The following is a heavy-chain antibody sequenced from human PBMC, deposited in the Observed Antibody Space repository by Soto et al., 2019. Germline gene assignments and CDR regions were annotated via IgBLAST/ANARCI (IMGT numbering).Heavy chain of an antibody. V-gene: IGHV3-48*02. J-gene: IGHJ4*02. Sequence: GGSLRLSCAASGFTFSSYSMNWVRQAPGKGLEWVSYISSSSSTIYYADSVKGRFTISRDNAKNSLYLQMSSLRDEDTAVYYCGSMARIDYWGQGTLVTVSS. CDR2: ISSSSSTI. D-gene: IGHD3-10*01. CDR3: GSMARIDY. CDR1: GFTFSSYS.